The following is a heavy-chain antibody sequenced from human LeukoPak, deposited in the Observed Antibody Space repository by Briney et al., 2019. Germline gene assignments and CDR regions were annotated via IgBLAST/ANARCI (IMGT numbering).Heavy chain of an antibody. CDR1: GFTFSSYS. D-gene: IGHD3-9*01. Sequence: PGGSLRLSCAASGFTFSSYSMNWVRQAPGKGLEWVSSISSSSSYIYYADSVKGRFTISRDYAKNSLYLQMNSLRAEDTAVYYCARDLVTIFRNFDYWGQGTLVTVSS. CDR3: ARDLVTIFRNFDY. J-gene: IGHJ4*02. CDR2: ISSSSSYI. V-gene: IGHV3-21*01.